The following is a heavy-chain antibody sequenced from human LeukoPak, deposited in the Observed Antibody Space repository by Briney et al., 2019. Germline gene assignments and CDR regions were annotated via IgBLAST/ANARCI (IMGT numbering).Heavy chain of an antibody. V-gene: IGHV4-59*01. CDR3: ARDRGSYDY. Sequence: SETLSLTCTVSGGSISSYYWSWIRQPPGKGLEWIGYIYYSGSTNYNPSLKSRVTISVDTSKNQFSLKLSSVTAADTAVYYCARDRGSYDYWGQGTLVTVSS. J-gene: IGHJ4*02. CDR1: GGSISSYY. D-gene: IGHD1-26*01. CDR2: IYYSGST.